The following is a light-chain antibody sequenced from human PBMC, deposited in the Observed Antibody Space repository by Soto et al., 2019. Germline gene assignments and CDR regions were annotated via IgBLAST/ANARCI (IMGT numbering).Light chain of an antibody. V-gene: IGKV3-15*01. CDR2: GAS. CDR1: QSVSSN. Sequence: EIVMTQSPATLSVSPGERATLSCRASQSVSSNFAWYQQKPGQAPTILIYGASTRATGVPARCSGSRSGAEVTITTSSLLSEDFAVYYYQQYNSCPPYTFGQGIKLEIK. J-gene: IGKJ2*01. CDR3: QQYNSCPPYT.